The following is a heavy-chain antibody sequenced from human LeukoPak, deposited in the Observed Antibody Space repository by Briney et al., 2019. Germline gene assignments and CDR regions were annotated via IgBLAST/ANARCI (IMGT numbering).Heavy chain of an antibody. CDR2: MNPNSGNT. V-gene: IGHV1-8*01. CDR1: GYTFTSYD. CDR3: ARALTGYLYYYYGMDV. D-gene: IGHD3-9*01. J-gene: IGHJ6*02. Sequence: ASVKVSCKASGYTFTSYDINWVRQATGQGLEWMGWMNPNSGNTGYAQKFQGRVTMTRNTSISTAYMELSSLRSEDTAVYYCARALTGYLYYYYGMDVWGQGTTVTVSS.